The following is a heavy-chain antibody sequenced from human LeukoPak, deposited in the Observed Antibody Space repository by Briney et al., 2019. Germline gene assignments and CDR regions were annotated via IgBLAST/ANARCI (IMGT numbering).Heavy chain of an antibody. D-gene: IGHD3-22*01. CDR3: AKGSYYDNSGLAYFDY. CDR1: GFTFSSYA. CDR2: ISGSGGHT. V-gene: IGHV3-23*01. J-gene: IGHJ4*02. Sequence: SGGSLRLSCAASGFTFSSYAMNWVRQAPGKGLEWVSTISGSGGHTYYTDSVKGRFTISRDNSKNTLNLQMNSLRAEDTAVYFRAKGSYYDNSGLAYFDYWGQGTLVTVSS.